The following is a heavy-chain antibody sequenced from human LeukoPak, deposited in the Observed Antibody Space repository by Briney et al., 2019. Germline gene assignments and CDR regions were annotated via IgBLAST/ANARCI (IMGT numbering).Heavy chain of an antibody. Sequence: AASVKVSCNASGYTFTNYDINWFRQATVQGFEWMRWMNPNRGNTGYTEKYQGRVTMTRNTSISTAHLGLSSLRSEDTAMYYCARKYGSSWTKDAFDIWGQGTMVTVSS. J-gene: IGHJ3*02. V-gene: IGHV1-8*01. CDR1: GYTFTNYD. D-gene: IGHD6-13*01. CDR2: MNPNRGNT. CDR3: ARKYGSSWTKDAFDI.